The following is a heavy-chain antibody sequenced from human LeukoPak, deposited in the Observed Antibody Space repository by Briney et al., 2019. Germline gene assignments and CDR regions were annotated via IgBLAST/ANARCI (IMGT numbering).Heavy chain of an antibody. CDR3: ARAGPIYYYYYMDV. CDR2: INPNSGGT. V-gene: IGHV1-2*02. Sequence: ASVKVSCKASGYTFTGYYMHWVRQAPGQGLEWMGWINPNSGGTNYAQKFQGRVTMTRDTSISTAYIELSRLRSDDTVVYYCARAGPIYYYYYMDVWGKGTTVTVSS. CDR1: GYTFTGYY. J-gene: IGHJ6*03. D-gene: IGHD3-10*01.